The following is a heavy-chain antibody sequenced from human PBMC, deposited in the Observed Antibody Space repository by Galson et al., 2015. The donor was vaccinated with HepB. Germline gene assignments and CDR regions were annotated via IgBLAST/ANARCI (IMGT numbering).Heavy chain of an antibody. CDR3: ASRYYYDTSGYKNHPGPF. V-gene: IGHV1-69*13. CDR1: GDTFRSYA. J-gene: IGHJ4*02. D-gene: IGHD3-22*01. CDR2: IIPMFGEP. Sequence: SVKVSCKPSGDTFRSYAINWVRQAPGQGLEWMGGIIPMFGEPNSAQKFQGRVTITADESTATAYMELRSLRSEDTAMYYCASRYYYDTSGYKNHPGPFWGQRTLVTVYS.